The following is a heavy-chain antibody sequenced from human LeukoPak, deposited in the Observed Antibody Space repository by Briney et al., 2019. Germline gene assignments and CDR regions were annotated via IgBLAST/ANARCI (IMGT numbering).Heavy chain of an antibody. V-gene: IGHV3-23*01. CDR1: GFTFSSYA. Sequence: PGGSLRLSCAASGFTFSSYAVSWVRQAPGKGLEWVSRIVGSGDITYYEDSVKGRFTTSRDNSKNTVHLQMNSLRAEDTAVYYCAKMSGDCSSTTCSSFDYWGQGTLVTVSS. CDR3: AKMSGDCSSTTCSSFDY. D-gene: IGHD2-2*01. J-gene: IGHJ4*02. CDR2: IVGSGDIT.